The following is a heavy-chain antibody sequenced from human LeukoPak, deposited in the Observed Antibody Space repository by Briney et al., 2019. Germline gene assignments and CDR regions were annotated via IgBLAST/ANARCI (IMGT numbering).Heavy chain of an antibody. CDR3: ARSHSSGWSGKSYYFDY. V-gene: IGHV3-53*01. Sequence: GGSLRLSCAASGFTVSSNYMSWVRQAPGKGLEWVSVIYSGGSTYYADSVKGRFTISRDNSKNTLYLQMNSLRAEDTAVYYCARSHSSGWSGKSYYFDYWGQGTLVTVSS. D-gene: IGHD6-19*01. CDR2: IYSGGST. J-gene: IGHJ4*02. CDR1: GFTVSSNY.